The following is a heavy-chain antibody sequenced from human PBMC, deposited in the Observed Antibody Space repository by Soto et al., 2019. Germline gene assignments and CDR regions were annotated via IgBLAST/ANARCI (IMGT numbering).Heavy chain of an antibody. V-gene: IGHV5-51*01. Sequence: PGESLKLSCKGSGYIFSTYSIGWVRQTPGKGLEWIGNIHSGDSNAGYSPSFQGQVTISVDKSINTACLQWSSLKASDTAIYYCGRKYGDKSGGGYYSHGRGVGGKGTRVTFS. CDR3: GRKYGDKSGGGYYSHGRGV. CDR2: IHSGDSNA. D-gene: IGHD1-26*01. J-gene: IGHJ6*04. CDR1: GYIFSTYS.